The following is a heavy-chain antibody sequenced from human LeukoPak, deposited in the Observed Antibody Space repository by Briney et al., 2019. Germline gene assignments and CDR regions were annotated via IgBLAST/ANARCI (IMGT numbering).Heavy chain of an antibody. Sequence: GGSLRLSCAASGFTFDDYGMSWVRQALGKGLEWVSLISWDGGSTYYADSVKGRFTISRDNSKNSLYLQMNSLRAEDTALYYCAKGARTTVGPIDYWGQGTLVTVSS. V-gene: IGHV3-43D*03. D-gene: IGHD4-23*01. CDR2: ISWDGGST. CDR3: AKGARTTVGPIDY. CDR1: GFTFDDYG. J-gene: IGHJ4*02.